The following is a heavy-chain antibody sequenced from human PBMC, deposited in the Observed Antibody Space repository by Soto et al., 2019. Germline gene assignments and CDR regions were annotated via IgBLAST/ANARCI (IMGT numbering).Heavy chain of an antibody. J-gene: IGHJ6*02. D-gene: IGHD2-8*01. CDR1: GGSVSSGSYY. CDR2: IYYSGST. CDR3: ARVNGKYCTNGVCYYYGMDV. Sequence: ASETLSLTCTVSGGSVSSGSYYWSWIRQPPGKGLEWIGYIYYSGSTNYNPSLKSRVTISVDTSKNQFSLKLSSVTAADTAVYYCARVNGKYCTNGVCYYYGMDVWGQGTTVTSP. V-gene: IGHV4-61*01.